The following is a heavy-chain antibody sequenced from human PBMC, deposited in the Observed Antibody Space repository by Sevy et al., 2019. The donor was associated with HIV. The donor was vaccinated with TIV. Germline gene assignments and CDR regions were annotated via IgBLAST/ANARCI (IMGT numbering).Heavy chain of an antibody. CDR2: ITTSSSII. D-gene: IGHD3-22*01. J-gene: IGHJ4*02. V-gene: IGHV3-48*01. CDR3: ARSFYDSSGFSGYYHLDY. CDR1: GFTFSLYS. Sequence: GGSLRFSCAASGFTFSLYSMTWVRQAPGKGPEWISYITTSSSIIYYADSVKGRFTISRDNAKNSLYLQMSSLRVEDTAVYYCARSFYDSSGFSGYYHLDYWGQGTLVTVSS.